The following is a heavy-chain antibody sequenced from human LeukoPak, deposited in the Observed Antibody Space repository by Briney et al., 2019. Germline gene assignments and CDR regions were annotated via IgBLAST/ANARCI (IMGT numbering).Heavy chain of an antibody. Sequence: GGSLRLSCAASGFTFDEHDMHWVRQVPGKGLEWVCLISKGGGNKHYADSEKGRFSISRDNNRNSLSLQMNSLRSEDTALYFCAKRSGSPHNFDYWGQGALVTVSS. CDR3: AKRSGSPHNFDY. J-gene: IGHJ4*02. D-gene: IGHD1-1*01. CDR2: ISKGGGNK. V-gene: IGHV3-43*02. CDR1: GFTFDEHD.